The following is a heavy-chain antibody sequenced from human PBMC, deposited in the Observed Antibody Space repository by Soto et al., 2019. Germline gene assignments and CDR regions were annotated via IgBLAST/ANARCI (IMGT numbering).Heavy chain of an antibody. CDR1: GYAFTSYD. CDR3: ARGRPMSHIAGYYYSGMDV. J-gene: IGHJ6*02. Sequence: SVKVSCKASGYAFTSYDINWVRQATGQGLEWMGGVNPISGTANYAQKFQDRVTITADESTSTAYMELSSLRSEDTAVYYCARGRPMSHIAGYYYSGMDVWGQGTTVTVSS. D-gene: IGHD6-13*01. CDR2: VNPISGTA. V-gene: IGHV1-69*13.